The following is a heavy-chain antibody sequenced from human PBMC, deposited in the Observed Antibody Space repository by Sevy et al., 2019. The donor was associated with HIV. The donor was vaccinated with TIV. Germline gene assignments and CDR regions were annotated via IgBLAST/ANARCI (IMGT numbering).Heavy chain of an antibody. D-gene: IGHD3-22*01. V-gene: IGHV1-69*01. CDR1: GGTFINYA. Sequence: KISCKASGGTFINYAVTRVRQAPGQGLEWMGGFIPMFDTTNSAQKFQGRVTLTADGSTSTAYMELSSLRSEDTAVYYCASSYFDSSGYSPLFYYGMDVWGQGTTVTVSS. CDR3: ASSYFDSSGYSPLFYYGMDV. CDR2: FIPMFDTT. J-gene: IGHJ6*02.